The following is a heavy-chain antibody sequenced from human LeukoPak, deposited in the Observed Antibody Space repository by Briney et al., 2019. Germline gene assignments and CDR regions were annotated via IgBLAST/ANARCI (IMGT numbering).Heavy chain of an antibody. J-gene: IGHJ4*02. CDR2: ISAYNGNT. D-gene: IGHD3-3*01. Sequence: ASVKVSCKASGYTFTSYGTSWVRQAPGQGLEWMGWISAYNGNTNYAQKLQGRVTMTTDTPTSTAYMELRSLRSDDTAVYYCARTGGYYDFWSGLFDYWGQGTLVTVSS. V-gene: IGHV1-18*01. CDR1: GYTFTSYG. CDR3: ARTGGYYDFWSGLFDY.